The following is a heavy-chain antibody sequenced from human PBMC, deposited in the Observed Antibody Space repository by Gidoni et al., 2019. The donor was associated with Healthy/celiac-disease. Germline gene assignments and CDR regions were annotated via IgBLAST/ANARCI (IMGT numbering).Heavy chain of an antibody. J-gene: IGHJ5*02. CDR1: GYTFTSYA. Sequence: QVQLVQSGAEVKKPGASVKVSCKASGYTFTSYAMHWVRQAPGQRLEWMGWINAGNGNTKYSQKFQGRVTITRDTSASTAYMELSSLRSEDTAVYYCARNFCSSTSCYKRFDPWGQGTLVTVSS. CDR2: INAGNGNT. D-gene: IGHD2-2*02. CDR3: ARNFCSSTSCYKRFDP. V-gene: IGHV1-3*01.